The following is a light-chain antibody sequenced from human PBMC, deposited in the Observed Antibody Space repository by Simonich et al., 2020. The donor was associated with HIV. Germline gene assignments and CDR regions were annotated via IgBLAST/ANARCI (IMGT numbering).Light chain of an antibody. CDR2: WAS. V-gene: IGKV4-1*01. J-gene: IGKJ2*01. CDR1: QSVLYSSNNKNY. Sequence: DIVMTQSPDSLAVSLGERATINCKSSQSVLYSSNNKNYLAWYQQKPGQPPKLLMYWASTRESGVPDRFSGSGSGTDFTLTISSLQAEDVAVYFCQQCQTHPHTFGQGTKLEIK. CDR3: QQCQTHPHT.